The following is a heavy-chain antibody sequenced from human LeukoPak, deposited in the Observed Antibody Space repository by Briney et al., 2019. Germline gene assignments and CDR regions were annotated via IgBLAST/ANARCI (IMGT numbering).Heavy chain of an antibody. J-gene: IGHJ5*02. Sequence: SVKVSCKASGGTFSSYAISWVRQAPGQGLEWMGGIVPIFGTANYAQKFQGRVTITADESTSTAYMELSSLRSEDTAVYYCAREPSPALEDYGDYPWGQGTLVTVSS. CDR1: GGTFSSYA. V-gene: IGHV1-69*13. CDR2: IVPIFGTA. CDR3: AREPSPALEDYGDYP. D-gene: IGHD4-17*01.